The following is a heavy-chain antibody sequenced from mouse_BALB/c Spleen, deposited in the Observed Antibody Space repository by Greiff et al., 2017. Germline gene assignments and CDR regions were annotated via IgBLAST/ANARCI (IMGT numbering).Heavy chain of an antibody. CDR1: GYSFTSYW. Sequence: VQLQESGPQLVRPGASVKISCKASGYSFTSYWMHWVKQRPGQGLEWIGMIDPSDSETRLNQKFKDKATLTVDKSSSTAYMQLSSPTSEDSAVYYCARDGDAMDYWGQGTSVTVSS. D-gene: IGHD1-1*02. J-gene: IGHJ4*01. CDR3: ARDGDAMDY. CDR2: IDPSDSET. V-gene: IGHV1S126*01.